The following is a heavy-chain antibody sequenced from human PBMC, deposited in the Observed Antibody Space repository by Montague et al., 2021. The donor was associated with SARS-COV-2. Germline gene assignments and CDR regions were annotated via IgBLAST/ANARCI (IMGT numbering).Heavy chain of an antibody. J-gene: IGHJ4*02. D-gene: IGHD5-24*01. Sequence: SLKGRFTISRDNSRNTIYLQMNILRAADTAIYYCAKDREMDYSADYWGQVTLVTVSS. V-gene: IGHV3-23*01. CDR3: AKDREMDYSADY.